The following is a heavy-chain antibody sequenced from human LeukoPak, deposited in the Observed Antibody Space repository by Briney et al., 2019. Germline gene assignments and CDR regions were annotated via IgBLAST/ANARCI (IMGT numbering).Heavy chain of an antibody. CDR2: ISAYNGNT. CDR1: GYTFTSYG. D-gene: IGHD1-26*01. J-gene: IGHJ3*02. Sequence: GASVKVSCKASGYTFTSYGISWVRQAPGQGLEWMGWISAYNGNTNYAQKLQGRVTMTTDTSTSTAYMELSRLRSDDTAVYYCARAWAYSGSHEDPGPDAFDIWGQGTMVTVSS. CDR3: ARAWAYSGSHEDPGPDAFDI. V-gene: IGHV1-18*01.